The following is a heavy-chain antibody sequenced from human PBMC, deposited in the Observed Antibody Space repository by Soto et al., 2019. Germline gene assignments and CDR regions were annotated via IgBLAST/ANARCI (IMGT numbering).Heavy chain of an antibody. Sequence: PSETLSLTCTVSGGSISSYYWSWIRQPAGKGLEWIGRIYTSGSTNYNPSLKSRVTMSVDTSKNQFSLKLSSVTAADTAVYYCARDSYYDFWSGDYYGMDVWGQGTTVTVSS. CDR2: IYTSGST. D-gene: IGHD3-3*01. V-gene: IGHV4-4*07. CDR3: ARDSYYDFWSGDYYGMDV. J-gene: IGHJ6*02. CDR1: GGSISSYY.